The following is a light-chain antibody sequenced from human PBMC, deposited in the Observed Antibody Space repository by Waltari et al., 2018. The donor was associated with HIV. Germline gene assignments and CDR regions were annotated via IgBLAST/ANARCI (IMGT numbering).Light chain of an antibody. CDR3: SSYTSSSTLVV. CDR1: SSDVGGYNY. Sequence: QSALPQPASVSGSPGPSLTIPCPGPSSDVGGYNYVSWYQQHPGKAPKLMIYEVSNRPSGVSNRFSGSKSGNTASLTISGLQAEDEADYYCSSYTSSSTLVVFGGGTKLTVL. V-gene: IGLV2-14*01. J-gene: IGLJ3*02. CDR2: EVS.